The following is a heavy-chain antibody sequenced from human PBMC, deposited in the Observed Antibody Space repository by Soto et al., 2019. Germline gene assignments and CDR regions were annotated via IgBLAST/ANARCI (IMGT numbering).Heavy chain of an antibody. Sequence: GGSLRLSCAASGFTFSSYAISWVRQAPGKGLEWVSAISGDGVSTYYADPVKGRFTISRDNSKNALFLQMNSLRAEDTAVYYCAKDVPPVTTGWFDPWGQGTLVTVSS. CDR1: GFTFSSYA. CDR2: ISGDGVST. D-gene: IGHD4-17*01. J-gene: IGHJ5*02. CDR3: AKDVPPVTTGWFDP. V-gene: IGHV3-23*01.